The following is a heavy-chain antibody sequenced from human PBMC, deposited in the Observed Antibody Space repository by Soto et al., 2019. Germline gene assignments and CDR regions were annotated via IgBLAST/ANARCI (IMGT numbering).Heavy chain of an antibody. CDR1: GGSISSGGYY. CDR2: IYYSGST. Sequence: PSETLSLTCTVSGGSISSGGYYWSWIRQHPGKGLEWIGYIYYSGSTYYNPSLKSRVTISVDTSKNQFSLKLSSVTAADTAVYYCARDASRYYDRSGYYLSYWFDPWGQGTLVTVSS. D-gene: IGHD3-22*01. J-gene: IGHJ5*02. V-gene: IGHV4-31*03. CDR3: ARDASRYYDRSGYYLSYWFDP.